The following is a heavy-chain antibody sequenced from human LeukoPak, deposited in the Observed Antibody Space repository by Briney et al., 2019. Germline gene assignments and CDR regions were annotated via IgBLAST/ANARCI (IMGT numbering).Heavy chain of an antibody. CDR1: GYTFASYG. Sequence: ASVKVSCKASGYTFASYGISWVRQAPGQGLVWMGWISEYNGNTNYAQKFQGRVTMTTDTSTSTAYMELRSLRSDDTAVYYCARAFGFWNGFYRNYYGMDVWGQGTTVTVSS. J-gene: IGHJ6*02. CDR2: ISEYNGNT. V-gene: IGHV1-18*01. CDR3: ARAFGFWNGFYRNYYGMDV. D-gene: IGHD3-3*01.